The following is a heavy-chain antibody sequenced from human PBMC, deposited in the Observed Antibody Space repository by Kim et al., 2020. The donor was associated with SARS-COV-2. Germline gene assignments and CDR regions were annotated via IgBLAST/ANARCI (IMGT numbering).Heavy chain of an antibody. J-gene: IGHJ5*02. CDR2: IYYSGST. CDR3: ARHDGWAAATFDP. D-gene: IGHD6-13*01. V-gene: IGHV4-39*01. CDR1: GGSISSSSYY. Sequence: SETLSLTCTVSGGSISSSSYYWGWIRQPPGKGLEWIGSIYYSGSTYYNPSLKSRVTISVDTSKNQFSLKLSSVTAADTAVYYCARHDGWAAATFDPWGQGTLVTVSS.